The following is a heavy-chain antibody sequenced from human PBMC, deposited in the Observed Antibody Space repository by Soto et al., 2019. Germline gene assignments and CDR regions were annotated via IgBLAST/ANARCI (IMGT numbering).Heavy chain of an antibody. CDR1: GGSFSGYY. CDR3: ARGRNGLF. D-gene: IGHD1-1*01. Sequence: SETLSLTCAVYGGSFSGYYWSWIRQPPGKGLEWIGEINHSGSTNYNPSLKSRVTISVDTSKNQFSLKLSSVTAADTAVYYCARGRNGLFWGQGTLVTVSS. J-gene: IGHJ4*02. V-gene: IGHV4-34*01. CDR2: INHSGST.